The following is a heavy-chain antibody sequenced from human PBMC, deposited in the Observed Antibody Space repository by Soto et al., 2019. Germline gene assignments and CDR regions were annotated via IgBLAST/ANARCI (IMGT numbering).Heavy chain of an antibody. CDR3: ARVDYYDASGQYFFDY. V-gene: IGHV4-30-4*01. J-gene: IGHJ4*02. Sequence: KPSETLSLTCTVSGGSISSGDYYWSWIRQSPGKGLEWIGYIYYSGSTYYNPSLKSLFTISVDTSKNQFSLKLSSVTAADTAVYYCARVDYYDASGQYFFDYWGQGALVTVSS. CDR2: IYYSGST. CDR1: GGSISSGDYY. D-gene: IGHD3-22*01.